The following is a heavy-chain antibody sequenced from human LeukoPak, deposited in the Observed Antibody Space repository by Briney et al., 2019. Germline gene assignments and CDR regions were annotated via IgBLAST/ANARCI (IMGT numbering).Heavy chain of an antibody. CDR1: GGSISSGSYY. CDR3: AREGSAFDI. Sequence: SETLSLTCTVSGGSISSGSYYWSWIRQPAGKGLEWIGRIYTSGSTNYNPSLKSRVIISVDTSKNQFSLELSSVTAADTAVYYCAREGSAFDIWGQGTMVTVSS. J-gene: IGHJ3*02. V-gene: IGHV4-61*02. CDR2: IYTSGST.